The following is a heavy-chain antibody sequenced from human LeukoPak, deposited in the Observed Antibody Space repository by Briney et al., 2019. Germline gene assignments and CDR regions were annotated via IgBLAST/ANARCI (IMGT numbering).Heavy chain of an antibody. D-gene: IGHD3-22*01. CDR3: ARLRRNSDSSGYYYYYDY. J-gene: IGHJ4*02. CDR2: ISVRSNYI. CDR1: GYTFSSFS. Sequence: GGSLRLSCVASGYTFSSFSRNWVRQAPGKGLEWVSSISVRSNYIYYADSVRGRFSISRDDARNSLYLQMDSLRGDDTAVYYCARLRRNSDSSGYYYYYDYWGQGTMVTVSS. V-gene: IGHV3-21*01.